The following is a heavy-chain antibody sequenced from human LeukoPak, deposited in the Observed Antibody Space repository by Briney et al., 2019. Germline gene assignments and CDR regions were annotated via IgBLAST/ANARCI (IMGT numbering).Heavy chain of an antibody. V-gene: IGHV4-38-2*02. CDR2: INHSGST. CDR1: GGSISSYY. Sequence: SETLSLTCTVSGGSISSYYWGWIRQPPGKGLEWIGSINHSGSTYYNPSLKSRVTISVDTSKNQFSLKLSSVTAADTAVYYCARLAGGSQADWGQGTLVTVSS. D-gene: IGHD1-26*01. J-gene: IGHJ4*02. CDR3: ARLAGGSQAD.